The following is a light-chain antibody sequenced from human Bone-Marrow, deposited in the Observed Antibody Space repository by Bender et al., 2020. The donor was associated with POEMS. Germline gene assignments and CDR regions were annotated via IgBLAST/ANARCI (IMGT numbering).Light chain of an antibody. J-gene: IGLJ1*01. CDR1: SSDVGSYNL. V-gene: IGLV2-23*01. Sequence: QSALTQPRSVSGSPGQSVTISCTGTSSDVGSYNLVSWYQQYPGKAPKLMIYEGSKRPSGVSNRFSGSKSGSTASLTISGLQAEDEADYYCCSFAGSSTLYVFGTGTKVTVL. CDR3: CSFAGSSTLYV. CDR2: EGS.